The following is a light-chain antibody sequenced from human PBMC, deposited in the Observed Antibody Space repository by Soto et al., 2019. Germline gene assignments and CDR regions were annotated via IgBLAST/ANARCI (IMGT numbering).Light chain of an antibody. V-gene: IGKV1-39*01. J-gene: IGKJ2*02. CDR3: QQSYSTPRT. CDR2: AAS. CDR1: QSISTY. Sequence: DIQMTQSPSSLSASVGDRVTITCRASQSISTYLNWYQQKEGKAPKLLIYAASSLQRGVPSRFSGSGSGTDFTLTISSLQPEDFATYYCQQSYSTPRTFGQGTKLEIK.